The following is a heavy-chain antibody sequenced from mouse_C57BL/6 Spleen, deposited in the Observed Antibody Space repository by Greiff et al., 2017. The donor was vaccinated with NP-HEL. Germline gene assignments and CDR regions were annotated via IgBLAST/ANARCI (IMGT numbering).Heavy chain of an antibody. Sequence: EVQLQQSGPELVKPGASVKIPCKASGYTFTDYNMDWVKQSHGKSLEWIGDINPNNGGTIYNQKFKGKATLTVDKSSSTAYRELRSLTSEDTAVYYCARSGYDPFAYWGQGTLVTVSA. CDR1: GYTFTDYN. V-gene: IGHV1-18*01. J-gene: IGHJ3*01. D-gene: IGHD2-3*01. CDR2: INPNNGGT. CDR3: ARSGYDPFAY.